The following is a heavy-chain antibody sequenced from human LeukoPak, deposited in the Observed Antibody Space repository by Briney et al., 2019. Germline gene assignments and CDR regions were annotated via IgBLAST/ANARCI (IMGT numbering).Heavy chain of an antibody. CDR2: IYGNGGT. J-gene: IGHJ4*02. CDR1: GGSISSTNW. D-gene: IGHD6-19*01. CDR3: ARSSGWGKGDY. Sequence: SETLSLTCAVSGGSISSTNWWTWVRQPPGKRLEWIGEIYGNGGTNYNPSLKSRVTISVDKSQNLFSLRLTSVTAADTAVYFCARSSGWGKGDYWGQGTLVTVSS. V-gene: IGHV4-4*02.